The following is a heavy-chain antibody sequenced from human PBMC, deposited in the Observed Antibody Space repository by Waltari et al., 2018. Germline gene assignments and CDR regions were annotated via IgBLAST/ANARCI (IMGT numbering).Heavy chain of an antibody. CDR1: GGTFSSYA. D-gene: IGHD3-9*01. V-gene: IGHV1-69*04. CDR3: ANSNYDILTGSYYMDV. CDR2: IIPILGIA. Sequence: QVQLVQSGAEVKKPGSSVKVSCKASGGTFSSYAISWVRQAPGQGLEWMGGIIPILGIANYAQKCQGRVTMTADESTSTAYMELSSLRSEDTAVYYCANSNYDILTGSYYMDVWGKGTTVTVSS. J-gene: IGHJ6*03.